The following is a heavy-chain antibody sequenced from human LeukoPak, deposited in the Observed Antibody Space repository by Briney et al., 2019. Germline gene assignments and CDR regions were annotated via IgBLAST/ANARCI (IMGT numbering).Heavy chain of an antibody. CDR1: GGSFSGYY. D-gene: IGHD3-10*01. J-gene: IGHJ4*02. CDR2: INHSRTT. V-gene: IGHV4-34*01. CDR3: ATRGKTMVRGVIGY. Sequence: PSETLSLTCAVSGGSFSGYYCCWIRQPPRKGLEWMGEINHSRTTNYNPSLKNRVTISVDTSKNQSSLKLSSVTAADTAVYYCATRGKTMVRGVIGYWGQGTLVTVSS.